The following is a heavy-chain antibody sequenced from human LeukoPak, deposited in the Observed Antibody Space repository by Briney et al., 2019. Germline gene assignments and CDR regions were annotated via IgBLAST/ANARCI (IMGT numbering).Heavy chain of an antibody. V-gene: IGHV2-70*11. Sequence: SGPTLVNPTQTLTLTCTFSGFSLNIRGVGGGWIRLPPVMALEWLTRIHWDDDKYYSTSLKTRLTISKDTSKNQVVLTMTNMDPVDTATYYCARIDSADSSGYYSKHYFDYWGQGTLVTVPS. J-gene: IGHJ4*02. CDR2: IHWDDDK. CDR3: ARIDSADSSGYYSKHYFDY. CDR1: GFSLNIRGVG. D-gene: IGHD3-22*01.